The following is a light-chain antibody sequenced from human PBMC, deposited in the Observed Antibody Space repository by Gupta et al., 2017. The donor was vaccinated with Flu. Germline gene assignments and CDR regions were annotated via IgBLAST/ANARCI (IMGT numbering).Light chain of an antibody. V-gene: IGLV3-21*02. J-gene: IGLJ1*01. CDR2: DDS. CDR1: NIGSKG. CDR3: QVWDPSSDHYV. Sequence: SSVLTQPPSVSVAPGQTARMTCGGNNIGSKGVHWYQQRPVQAPVLLIQDDSDRLSGIPERFSGSNSGTTATLTISRVEAGDEADFYCQVWDPSSDHYVFGTGTKVTVL.